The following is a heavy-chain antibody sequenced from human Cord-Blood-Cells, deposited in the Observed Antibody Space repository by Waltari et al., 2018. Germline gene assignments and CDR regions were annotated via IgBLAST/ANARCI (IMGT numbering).Heavy chain of an antibody. CDR3: ARQEIALVQGVIIDY. CDR1: GGSISSSRYY. J-gene: IGHJ4*02. V-gene: IGHV4-39*01. D-gene: IGHD3-10*01. CDR2: IYYRWTT. Sequence: QLQLQESGPGLVKPSETLSLTCTVSGGSISSSRYYWGWIRQPPGKGLVVSGSIYYRWTTSYTPSLNSRVTISVDTSKNQFSRKLSSVTAADTAVYYCARQEIALVQGVIIDYWGQGTLVTVSS.